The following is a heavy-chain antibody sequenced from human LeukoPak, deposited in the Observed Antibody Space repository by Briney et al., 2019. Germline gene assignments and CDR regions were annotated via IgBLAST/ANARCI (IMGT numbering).Heavy chain of an antibody. J-gene: IGHJ4*02. V-gene: IGHV4-61*02. Sequence: SETLSLTCTVSGGSISSGSYYWSWIRQPAGKGLEWIGRIYTSGSTNYNPSLKSRVTISVDTSKNQFSLKLSSVTAADTAVYYCARDEGYYDSSGMWGQGTLVTVSS. D-gene: IGHD3-22*01. CDR3: ARDEGYYDSSGM. CDR1: GGSISSGSYY. CDR2: IYTSGST.